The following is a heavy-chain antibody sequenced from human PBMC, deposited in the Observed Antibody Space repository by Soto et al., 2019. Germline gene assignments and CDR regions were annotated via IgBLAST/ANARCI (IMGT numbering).Heavy chain of an antibody. Sequence: PGESLKISCKASGYSFTSLWIGWVRQMPGKGLEWMGIINPGDSDTRYSPSFEGQVALSADKSINTAYLQWNSLKAADTAVYYCMRPDSNGWYGSWGQGTLVTVSS. CDR1: GYSFTSLW. D-gene: IGHD3-22*01. CDR2: INPGDSDT. CDR3: MRPDSNGWYGS. V-gene: IGHV5-51*01. J-gene: IGHJ5*01.